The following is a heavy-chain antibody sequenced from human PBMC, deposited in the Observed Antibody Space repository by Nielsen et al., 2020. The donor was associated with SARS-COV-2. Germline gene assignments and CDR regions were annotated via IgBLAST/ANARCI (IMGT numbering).Heavy chain of an antibody. CDR3: AREFALRDTAYFDY. J-gene: IGHJ4*02. CDR1: GFSVSSHD. D-gene: IGHD5-18*01. Sequence: GESLKISCAASGFSVSSHDMNWVRQAPGEGLQWVSLIYSDGNTKYADSVKGRFTISRYNSRNTVYLQMNSLRPEDTAVYYCAREFALRDTAYFDYWGQGILVTVSS. CDR2: IYSDGNT. V-gene: IGHV3-53*01.